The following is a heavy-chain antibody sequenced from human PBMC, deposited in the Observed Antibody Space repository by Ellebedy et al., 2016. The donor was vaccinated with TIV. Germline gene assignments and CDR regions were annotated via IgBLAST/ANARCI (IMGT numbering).Heavy chain of an antibody. J-gene: IGHJ4*02. CDR2: IGASGGDT. CDR1: GFTFSSYT. V-gene: IGHV3-23*01. D-gene: IGHD2-15*01. CDR3: AKGSATVRPYYFDS. Sequence: GGSLRLXXAASGFTFSSYTMSWVRQPPGKGLEWVSAIGASGGDTYYADSVKGRFAISRDNSKNSLYLQMNSLRAEDAAVYYCAKGSATVRPYYFDSWGQGTLVTVSS.